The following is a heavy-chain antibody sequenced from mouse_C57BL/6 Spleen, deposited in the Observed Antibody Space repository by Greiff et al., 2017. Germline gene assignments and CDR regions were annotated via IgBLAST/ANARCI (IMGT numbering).Heavy chain of an antibody. D-gene: IGHD1-1*01. CDR3: ARYLFITTVVAPFDY. CDR2: IYPRSGNT. CDR1: GYTFTSYG. J-gene: IGHJ2*01. Sequence: QVQLKESGAELARPGASVKLSCKASGYTFTSYGISWVKQRTGQGLEWIGEIYPRSGNTSYNEKFKGKATLTADKSSSTAYMELRSLTSEDSAVXFCARYLFITTVVAPFDYWGQGTTLTVSS. V-gene: IGHV1-81*01.